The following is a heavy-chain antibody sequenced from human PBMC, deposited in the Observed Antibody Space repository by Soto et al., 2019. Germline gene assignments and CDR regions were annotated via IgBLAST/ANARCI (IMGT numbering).Heavy chain of an antibody. V-gene: IGHV3-30*03. Sequence: QVQLVESGGGVVQPGRSLRLSCAASGFPFTSYGMHWVREGPDKGLEWVAIISYDGSDKYYADSVQVRFTISRDNSKNTLYLQMNSLRPEDTALYYCVGGQYYFDYRGQGTLVIVSS. CDR1: GFPFTSYG. CDR3: VGGQYYFDY. D-gene: IGHD3-10*01. J-gene: IGHJ4*02. CDR2: ISYDGSDK.